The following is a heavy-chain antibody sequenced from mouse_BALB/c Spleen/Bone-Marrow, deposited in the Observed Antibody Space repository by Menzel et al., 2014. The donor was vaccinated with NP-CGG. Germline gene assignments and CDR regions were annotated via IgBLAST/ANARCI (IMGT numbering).Heavy chain of an antibody. CDR3: ARGVAHHSWFAF. J-gene: IGHJ3*01. CDR1: GFTFSNYG. CDR2: INYNGDGI. Sequence: EVKVVESGGGLVRPGGSLKLSCAASGFTFSNYGMSWVRQTPDKRLELVANINYNGDGIYYPDSVKGRFTISRDNAKNTLSLQMTSLRSEDTAMYYCARGVAHHSWFAFWGQGTLVTVSA. V-gene: IGHV5-6-3*01. D-gene: IGHD1-3*01.